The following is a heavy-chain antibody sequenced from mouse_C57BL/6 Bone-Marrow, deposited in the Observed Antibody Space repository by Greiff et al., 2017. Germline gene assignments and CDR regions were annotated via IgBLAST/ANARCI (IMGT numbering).Heavy chain of an antibody. Sequence: QVQLQQSVAELVRPGASVKLSCTASGFNFTSYTMHWVKQRPGQGLEWIGFINPRSGNTKYNQKLKDKATLTADKASNTAYMQLSSLTSDDSAINYCAEGAYYSNLIDYWGQGTTHTVSS. CDR1: GFNFTSYT. V-gene: IGHV1-4*01. CDR3: AEGAYYSNLIDY. J-gene: IGHJ2*01. CDR2: INPRSGNT. D-gene: IGHD2-5*01.